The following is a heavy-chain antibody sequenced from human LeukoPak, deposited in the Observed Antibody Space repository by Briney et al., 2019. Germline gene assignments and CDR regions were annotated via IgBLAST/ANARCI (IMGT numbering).Heavy chain of an antibody. V-gene: IGHV3-7*03. D-gene: IGHD3-3*01. Sequence: PGGSLRLSCAASGFSISSYWMSWVRQAPGKGLEWVANIKQDGSENYYVDSVKGRFTTSRDNAKSSLYLQMNSLRAEDTAVYYCAKEGDFWSGKSWFDPWGQGTLVTVSS. CDR2: IKQDGSEN. J-gene: IGHJ5*02. CDR1: GFSISSYW. CDR3: AKEGDFWSGKSWFDP.